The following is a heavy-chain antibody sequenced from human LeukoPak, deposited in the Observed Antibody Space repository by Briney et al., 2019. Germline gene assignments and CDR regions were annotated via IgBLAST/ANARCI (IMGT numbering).Heavy chain of an antibody. D-gene: IGHD2-2*02. CDR3: AAYCSSTSCYRY. Sequence: KASETLSLTCIVSGGSISSGGYYWSWIRQHPGKGLEWIGYIYYSGSTYYNPSLKSRVTISVDTSKNQFSLKLSSVTAADTAVYYCAAYCSSTSCYRYWGQGTLVTVSS. CDR1: GGSISSGGYY. V-gene: IGHV4-31*03. J-gene: IGHJ4*02. CDR2: IYYSGST.